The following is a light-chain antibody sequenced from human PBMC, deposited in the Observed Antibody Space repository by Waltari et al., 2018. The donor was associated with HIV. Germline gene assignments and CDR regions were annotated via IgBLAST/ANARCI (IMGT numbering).Light chain of an antibody. CDR2: GAS. V-gene: IGKV3-20*01. CDR1: QSVSSSF. CDR3: HQYGTSPRT. Sequence: DIVFTQSPGTLSLSQGERATLSSRASQSVSSSFLALYQQKPGQAPRLLIYGASNRATGIPDRFSGSESGTDFTLTINRLEPEDFAVYYCHQYGTSPRTFGQGTKVELK. J-gene: IGKJ1*01.